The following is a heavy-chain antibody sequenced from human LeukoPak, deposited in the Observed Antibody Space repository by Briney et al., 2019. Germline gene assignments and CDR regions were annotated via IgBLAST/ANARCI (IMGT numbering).Heavy chain of an antibody. J-gene: IGHJ4*02. CDR2: INTNTGNP. V-gene: IGHV7-4-1*02. Sequence: EASVKVSCKASGYTFTSYAMNWVRQAPGQGLEWMGWINTNTGNPTYAQGFTGRFVFSLDTSVSTAYLQISSLKAEDTAVNYCARVIRFGELYGLGYWGQGTLVTVSS. CDR1: GYTFTSYA. CDR3: ARVIRFGELYGLGY. D-gene: IGHD3-10*01.